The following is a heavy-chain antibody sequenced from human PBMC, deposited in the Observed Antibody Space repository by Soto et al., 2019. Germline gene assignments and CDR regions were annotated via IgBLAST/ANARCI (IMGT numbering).Heavy chain of an antibody. CDR2: IYYSGST. Sequence: SETLSLTCTVSGGSISSSSYYWGWIRQPPGKGLEWIGSIYYSGSTYYNPSLKSRVTISVDTSKNQFSLKLSSVTAEDTAVYYCARWSTVTTPDRDYYYGMDVWGQGTTVTVSS. D-gene: IGHD4-17*01. CDR3: ARWSTVTTPDRDYYYGMDV. CDR1: GGSISSSSYY. J-gene: IGHJ6*02. V-gene: IGHV4-39*01.